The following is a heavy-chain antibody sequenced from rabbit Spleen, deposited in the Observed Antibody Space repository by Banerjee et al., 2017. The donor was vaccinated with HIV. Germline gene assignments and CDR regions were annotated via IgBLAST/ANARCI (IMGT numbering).Heavy chain of an antibody. V-gene: IGHV1S40*01. CDR2: IYTGSSGET. CDR1: GLSLSNSAY. D-gene: IGHD8-1*01. Sequence: QSLEESGGGLVQPEGSLTLTCKASGLSLSNSAYMCWVRQAPGKGLEWIACIYTGSSGETYYASWAKGRFTISKTSSTTVTLQVTSLTAADTATYFCARDTGTSFSTYGMDLWGPGTLVTVS. CDR3: ARDTGTSFSTYGMDL. J-gene: IGHJ6*01.